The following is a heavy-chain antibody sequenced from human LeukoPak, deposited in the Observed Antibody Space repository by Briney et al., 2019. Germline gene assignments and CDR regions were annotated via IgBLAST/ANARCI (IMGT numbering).Heavy chain of an antibody. D-gene: IGHD3/OR15-3a*01. CDR1: GYTFTGYY. Sequence: ASVKVSCKASGYTFTGYYMHWVRQAPGQGLEWMGWINPNSGGTNYAQKFQGRVTMTRDTSISTAYMELSRLRSDDTAVYYCARGQFSRAIYGLGVYWGQGTLVTVSS. V-gene: IGHV1-2*02. CDR3: ARGQFSRAIYGLGVY. J-gene: IGHJ4*02. CDR2: INPNSGGT.